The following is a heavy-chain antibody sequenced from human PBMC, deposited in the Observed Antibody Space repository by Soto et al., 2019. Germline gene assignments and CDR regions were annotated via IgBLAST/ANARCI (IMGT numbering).Heavy chain of an antibody. D-gene: IGHD5-12*01. CDR1: GVTCIIYA. J-gene: IGHJ4*02. CDR3: AKRSYDLPYYFDY. CDR2: ISGSGGST. V-gene: IGHV3-23*01. Sequence: AGGSLRLSCAASGVTCIIYAMSWVRQAPGKGLEWVSGISGSGGSTYYADSVKGRFTISRDNSKDTLYLQMNNLRAEDTAVYYCAKRSYDLPYYFDYWGQGTLVTVSS.